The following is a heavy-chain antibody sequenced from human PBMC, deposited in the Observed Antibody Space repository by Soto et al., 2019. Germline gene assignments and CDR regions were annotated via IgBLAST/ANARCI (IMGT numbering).Heavy chain of an antibody. CDR2: ISSSSSTI. Sequence: EVQLVESGGGLVQPGGSLRLSCAASGFTFSSYSRNWVRQAPGKGLEWVSYISSSSSTIYYADSVKGRITISRDNAKNSLYLQKNILRAEDTAVYHCGGEVGLLNWFDRWGQGALVTVSS. J-gene: IGHJ5*02. V-gene: IGHV3-48*01. D-gene: IGHD1-26*01. CDR3: GGEVGLLNWFDR. CDR1: GFTFSSYS.